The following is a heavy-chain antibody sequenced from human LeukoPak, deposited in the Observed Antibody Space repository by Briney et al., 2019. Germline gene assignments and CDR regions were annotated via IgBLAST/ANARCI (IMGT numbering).Heavy chain of an antibody. Sequence: SETLFLTCTVSGGSISSYYWSWIRQPAGKGLEWIGRSYTSGSTNYNPSLKSRVTMSVDSSKNQFSLKLSPVTAADTAVYYCARGVVTVIGGSVVFDIWGQGTMVTVSS. CDR3: ARGVVTVIGGSVVFDI. D-gene: IGHD2/OR15-2a*01. J-gene: IGHJ3*02. CDR1: GGSISSYY. CDR2: SYTSGST. V-gene: IGHV4-4*07.